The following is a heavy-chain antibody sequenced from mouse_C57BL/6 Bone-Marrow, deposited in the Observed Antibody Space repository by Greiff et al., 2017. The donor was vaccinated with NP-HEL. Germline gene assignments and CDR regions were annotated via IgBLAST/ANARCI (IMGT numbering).Heavy chain of an antibody. Sequence: VQLQQSGPELVKPGASVKISCKASGYTFTDYYMNWVKQSPGKSLEWIGDINPNNGGTSYNQKFKGKATLTVDKSSSTAYMELRSLTSEDSAVYYCARRGSSLTWFAYWGQGTLVTVSA. CDR2: INPNNGGT. J-gene: IGHJ3*01. CDR1: GYTFTDYY. V-gene: IGHV1-26*01. CDR3: ARRGSSLTWFAY. D-gene: IGHD1-1*01.